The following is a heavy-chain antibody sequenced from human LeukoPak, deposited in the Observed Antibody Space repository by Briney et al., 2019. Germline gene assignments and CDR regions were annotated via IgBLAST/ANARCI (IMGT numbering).Heavy chain of an antibody. CDR2: INPSGGST. CDR3: ARELYCSSTSCVGRPQYFDL. Sequence: ASVKVSCKASGYTFTSYGISWVRQAPGQGLEWMGIINPSGGSTSYAQKFQGRVTMTRDTSTSTVYMELSSLRSEDTAVYYCARELYCSSTSCVGRPQYFDLWGRGTLVTVSS. J-gene: IGHJ2*01. D-gene: IGHD2-2*01. V-gene: IGHV1-46*01. CDR1: GYTFTSYG.